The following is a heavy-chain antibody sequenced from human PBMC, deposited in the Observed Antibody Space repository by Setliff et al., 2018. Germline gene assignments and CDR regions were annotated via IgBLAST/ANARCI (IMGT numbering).Heavy chain of an antibody. J-gene: IGHJ6*03. CDR1: RGSISSYY. Sequence: SETMSLTCTVSRGSISSYYWRWIRQPAGKGLEWIGHIYIGGSANYNPSHKSRVTMSIDTSKTQFSLKLNSVTAADMAVYYCAREQWLDPPGYYYIDVWAKGTMVTVSS. CDR2: IYIGGSA. CDR3: AREQWLDPPGYYYIDV. V-gene: IGHV4-4*07. D-gene: IGHD6-19*01.